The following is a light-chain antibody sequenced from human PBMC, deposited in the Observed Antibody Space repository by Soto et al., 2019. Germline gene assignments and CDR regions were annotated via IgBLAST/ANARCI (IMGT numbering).Light chain of an antibody. CDR3: HQYNGWPRT. CDR2: GTS. J-gene: IGKJ1*01. Sequence: SHSPDTVSLTPGERATLYCRASQNISRSLAWYQQTPGQGPSLLIYGTSTRAGGVPARFSGGGSGTEFTLTITSLQSEDFAVYYCHQYNGWPRTFGQRSMVDVK. CDR1: QNISRS. V-gene: IGKV3-15*01.